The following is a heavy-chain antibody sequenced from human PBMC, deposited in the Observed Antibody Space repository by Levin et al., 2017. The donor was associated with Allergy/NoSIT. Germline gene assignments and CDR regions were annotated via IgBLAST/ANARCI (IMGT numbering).Heavy chain of an antibody. D-gene: IGHD6-19*01. CDR2: ISSSSSYI. CDR3: ARDYLLSYSSGWDNH. CDR1: GFTFSSYS. Sequence: GGSLRLSCAASGFTFSSYSMNWVRQAPGKGLEWVSSISSSSSYIYYADSVKGRFTISRDNAKNSLYLQMNSLRAEDTAVYYCARDYLLSYSSGWDNHWGQGTLVTVSS. J-gene: IGHJ4*02. V-gene: IGHV3-21*01.